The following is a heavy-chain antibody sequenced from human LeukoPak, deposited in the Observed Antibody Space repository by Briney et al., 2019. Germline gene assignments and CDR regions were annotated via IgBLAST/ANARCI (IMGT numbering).Heavy chain of an antibody. J-gene: IGHJ6*02. V-gene: IGHV1-18*04. CDR3: ASWVFGVVYGMDV. D-gene: IGHD3-3*01. CDR2: ISAYNGNT. CDR1: GYTFTSYG. Sequence: ASVKVSCKASGYTFTSYGISWVRQAPGQGLEWMGWISAYNGNTNYAQKLQGRVTMTTDTSTSTAYMELSSLRSEDTAVYYCASWVFGVVYGMDVWGQGTTVTVSS.